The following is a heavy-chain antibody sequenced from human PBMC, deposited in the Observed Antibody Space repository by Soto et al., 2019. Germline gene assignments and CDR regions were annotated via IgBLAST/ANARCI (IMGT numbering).Heavy chain of an antibody. V-gene: IGHV4-39*01. CDR1: GGSISSSSYY. D-gene: IGHD6-13*01. J-gene: IGHJ6*02. CDR3: ARREPHGGSSWYRSYYYYYYGMDV. CDR2: IYYSGGT. Sequence: ASETLSLTCTVSGGSISSSSYYWGWIRQPPGKGLEWIGSIYYSGGTYYNPSLKSRVTISVDTSKNQFSLKLSSVTAADTAVYYCARREPHGGSSWYRSYYYYYYGMDVWGQGTTVTVSS.